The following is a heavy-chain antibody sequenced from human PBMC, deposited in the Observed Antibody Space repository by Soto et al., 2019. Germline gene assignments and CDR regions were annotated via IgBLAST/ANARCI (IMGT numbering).Heavy chain of an antibody. CDR2: IFYNGKT. CDR1: GGSISTYY. V-gene: IGHV4-59*01. D-gene: IGHD1-1*01. J-gene: IGHJ4*02. Sequence: QVQLQESGPGLVKPSETLSLSCSVSGGSISTYYWGWIRQPPGKGLEWIGYIFYNGKTNYNPSLESRVSISVDTSKKQFSLKLSSVTAADTAVYYYARHFPIGNNWNYFDYWGQGTLVTVSS. CDR3: ARHFPIGNNWNYFDY.